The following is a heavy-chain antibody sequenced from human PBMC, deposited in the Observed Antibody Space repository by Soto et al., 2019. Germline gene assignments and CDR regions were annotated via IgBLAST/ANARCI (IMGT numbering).Heavy chain of an antibody. CDR1: GYTFSNHV. Sequence: QVQLVQSGAEVKGPGASVKVSCKASGYTFSNHVISWLRQAPGQGPEWLGWISPYNTNTEYAQKGQGRVTMTTDTSTSTIYMELRSLRSDDTAVYYCARGLVPFLQGAAFDIWGQGTMVTVSS. V-gene: IGHV1-18*01. D-gene: IGHD3-3*02. J-gene: IGHJ3*02. CDR2: ISPYNTNT. CDR3: ARGLVPFLQGAAFDI.